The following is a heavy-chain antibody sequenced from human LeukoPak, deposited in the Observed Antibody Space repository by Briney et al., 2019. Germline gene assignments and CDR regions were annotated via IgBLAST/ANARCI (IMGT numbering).Heavy chain of an antibody. CDR2: ISGSGGST. V-gene: IGHV3-23*01. J-gene: IGHJ4*02. CDR1: GFTFSSYA. CDR3: AKDLTPYYDILTGPEVYFDY. D-gene: IGHD3-9*01. Sequence: GGSLRLSCAASGFTFSSYAMSWVRQAPGKGLEWVSAISGSGGSTYYADSVKGRFTNSRDNSKNTLYLQMNSLRAEDTAVYYCAKDLTPYYDILTGPEVYFDYWGQGTLVTVSS.